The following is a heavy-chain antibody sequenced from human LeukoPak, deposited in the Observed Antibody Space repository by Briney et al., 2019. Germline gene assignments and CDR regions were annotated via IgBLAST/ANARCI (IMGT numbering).Heavy chain of an antibody. CDR1: GFTFSSYW. J-gene: IGHJ6*02. V-gene: IGHV3-7*01. CDR3: ARLLYYYYGMDV. Sequence: QSGGSLRLSCAASGFTFSSYWMSWVRQAPGKGLEWVANIKEDGSYQYYVDSVKGRFTISRDNAKNSLYLQMNSLRAEDTAVYYCARLLYYYYGMDVWGQGTTVTVSS. CDR2: IKEDGSYQ.